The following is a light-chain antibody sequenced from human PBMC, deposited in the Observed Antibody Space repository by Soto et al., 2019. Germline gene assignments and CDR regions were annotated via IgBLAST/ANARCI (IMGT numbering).Light chain of an antibody. Sequence: QAVLTQPASVSGSPGQSITISCIGTSSDVGSYNLVSWYQQHPGKAPKVLIYEVSERPSGVSNRFSGSKSGNTASLTISGLQAEDEAEYYCSSYTNINTRACVFGTGTKLTVL. CDR1: SSDVGSYNL. CDR2: EVS. J-gene: IGLJ1*01. CDR3: SSYTNINTRACV. V-gene: IGLV2-14*02.